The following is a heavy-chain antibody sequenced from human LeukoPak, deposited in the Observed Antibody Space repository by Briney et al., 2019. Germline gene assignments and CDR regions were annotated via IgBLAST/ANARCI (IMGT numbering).Heavy chain of an antibody. J-gene: IGHJ4*02. CDR1: GFTFSSYS. CDR2: ISSSSSYI. Sequence: GGSLRLSCAASGFTFSSYSMNWVRQAPGKGLEWVSSISSSSSYIYYADSVKGRFTISRDNAKNSLYLQMNSLRAEDTAVYYRAGDYGEYGELDYWGQGTLVTVSS. CDR3: AGDYGEYGELDY. D-gene: IGHD4-17*01. V-gene: IGHV3-21*01.